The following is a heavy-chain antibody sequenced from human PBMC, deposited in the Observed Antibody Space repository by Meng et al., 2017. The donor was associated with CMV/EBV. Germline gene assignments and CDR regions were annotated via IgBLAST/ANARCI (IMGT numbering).Heavy chain of an antibody. J-gene: IGHJ3*02. Sequence: SQTLSLTRAVYGGSFSGYYWSWIRQPPGKGLEWIGEINHSGSTNYNPPLKSRVTISVDTSKNQFSLKLSSVTAADTAVYYCAREYCSSTSCYSDAFDIWGQGTMVTVSS. CDR2: INHSGST. CDR1: GGSFSGYY. D-gene: IGHD2-2*01. V-gene: IGHV4-34*01. CDR3: AREYCSSTSCYSDAFDI.